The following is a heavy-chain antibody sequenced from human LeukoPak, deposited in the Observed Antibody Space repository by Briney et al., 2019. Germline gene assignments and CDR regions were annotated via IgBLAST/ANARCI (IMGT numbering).Heavy chain of an antibody. D-gene: IGHD5-18*01. Sequence: ASVKVSCKVSGYTLTELSMHWVRQAPGKGPEWMGGFDPEDGETIYAQKFQGRVTMTEDTSTDTAYMELSSLRSEDTAVYYCATSRTAMVSGPEYYFDYWGQGTLVTVSS. CDR3: ATSRTAMVSGPEYYFDY. CDR1: GYTLTELS. CDR2: FDPEDGET. V-gene: IGHV1-24*01. J-gene: IGHJ4*02.